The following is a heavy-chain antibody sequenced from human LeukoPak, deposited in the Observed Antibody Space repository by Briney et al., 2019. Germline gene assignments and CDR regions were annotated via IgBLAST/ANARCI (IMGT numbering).Heavy chain of an antibody. CDR1: GFTFSNAW. CDR2: IKQDGSEK. J-gene: IGHJ1*01. CDR3: AREVYCSSTSCYTGYFQH. D-gene: IGHD2-2*02. V-gene: IGHV3-7*01. Sequence: PGGSLRLSCAASGFTFSNAWMSWVRQAPGKGLEWVANIKQDGSEKYYVDSVKGRFTISRDNAKNSLYLQMNSLRAEDTAVYYCAREVYCSSTSCYTGYFQHWGQGTLVTVSS.